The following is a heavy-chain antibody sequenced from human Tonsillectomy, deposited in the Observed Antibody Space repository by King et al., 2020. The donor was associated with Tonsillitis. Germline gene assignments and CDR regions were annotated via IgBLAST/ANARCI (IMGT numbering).Heavy chain of an antibody. Sequence: VQLVQSGAEVKKPGSSVKVSCKASGGTFNSYAISWVRQAPGQGLEWMGGIIPIFGTANYAQKFQGRVTITADKSTSTAYMELSSLRSEDTAVYYCARNVPPGITIFGVPQRAFDIWGQGTMVTVSS. J-gene: IGHJ3*02. D-gene: IGHD3-3*01. CDR1: GGTFNSYA. CDR3: ARNVPPGITIFGVPQRAFDI. V-gene: IGHV1-69*06. CDR2: IIPIFGTA.